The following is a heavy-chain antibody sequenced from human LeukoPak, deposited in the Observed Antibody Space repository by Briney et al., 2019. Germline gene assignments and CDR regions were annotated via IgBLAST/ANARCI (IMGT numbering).Heavy chain of an antibody. J-gene: IGHJ4*02. CDR2: INHSGST. V-gene: IGHV4-34*01. Sequence: PSETLSLTCAVYGGSFSGYYWSWIRQPPGKGLEWIGEINHSGSTNYNPSLKSRVTISVDTSKNQFSLKVRSVTAADTAVYYCARVRAAAVPYYFDYWGQGTLVTVSS. CDR3: ARVRAAAVPYYFDY. D-gene: IGHD6-13*01. CDR1: GGSFSGYY.